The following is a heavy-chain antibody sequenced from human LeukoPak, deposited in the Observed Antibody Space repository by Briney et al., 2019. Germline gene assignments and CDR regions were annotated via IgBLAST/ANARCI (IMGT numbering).Heavy chain of an antibody. CDR2: IYYSGNT. J-gene: IGHJ6*03. CDR3: NSLAVAGTSYYYYYMDV. Sequence: SETLSLTCTVSGGSISSSSYYWDWIRQPPGEGLEWIGSIYYSGNTYYNPSLKSRVTISVDTSKNQFSLKLSSVTAADTAVYYCNSLAVAGTSYYYYYMDVWGKGTTVTVSS. V-gene: IGHV4-39*03. CDR1: GGSISSSSYY. D-gene: IGHD6-19*01.